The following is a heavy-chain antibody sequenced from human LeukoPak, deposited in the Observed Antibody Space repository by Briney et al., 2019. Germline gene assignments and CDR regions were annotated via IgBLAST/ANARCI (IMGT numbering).Heavy chain of an antibody. J-gene: IGHJ6*02. CDR1: GGSISSSSYY. D-gene: IGHD3-10*01. CDR3: ARGFGESEYYYYGMDV. V-gene: IGHV4-39*01. Sequence: SETLSLTCTVSGGSISSSSYYWGWIRQPPGRGLDWIGTNYYAGGTYYNPPLKSRVTISVGTSKNRFSLGLSSVTAADTAVYYCARGFGESEYYYYGMDVWGQGTTVTVSS. CDR2: NYYAGGT.